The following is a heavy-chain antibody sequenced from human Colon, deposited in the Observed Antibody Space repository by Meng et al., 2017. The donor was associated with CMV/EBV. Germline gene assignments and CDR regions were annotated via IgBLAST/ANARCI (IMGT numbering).Heavy chain of an antibody. V-gene: IGHV3-74*01. CDR1: GFTSTNYW. Sequence: ASGFTSTNYWMHWVRQAPGKGLVWVSRSNSDGSAIAYADSVKGRFTISRDNGKNTMYLQMNSLRAEDTAVYYCTRVDNSGYYPFDYWGQGTLVTVSS. J-gene: IGHJ4*02. D-gene: IGHD3-22*01. CDR2: SNSDGSAI. CDR3: TRVDNSGYYPFDY.